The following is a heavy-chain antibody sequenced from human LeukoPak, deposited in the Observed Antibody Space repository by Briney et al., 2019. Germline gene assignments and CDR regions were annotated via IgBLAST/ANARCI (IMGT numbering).Heavy chain of an antibody. CDR2: ISGGGVNT. Sequence: GGSLRLSCAASGFTFSSYAMSWVRQAPGKELEWVSAISGGGVNTYYTDSVKGRFSISRDNSKNTLYLQMNSLRVEDTAAYYCAKGVAAAANPSLFDYWGQGTLVTVSS. CDR1: GFTFSSYA. J-gene: IGHJ4*02. V-gene: IGHV3-23*01. CDR3: AKGVAAAANPSLFDY. D-gene: IGHD6-13*01.